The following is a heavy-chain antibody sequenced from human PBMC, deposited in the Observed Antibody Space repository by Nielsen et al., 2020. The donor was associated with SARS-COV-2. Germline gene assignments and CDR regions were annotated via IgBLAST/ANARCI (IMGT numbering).Heavy chain of an antibody. J-gene: IGHJ4*02. CDR3: ATMGAYSL. D-gene: IGHD1-26*01. Sequence: GESLKISCAASGFNFKGYELSWVRQAPGKGLEWISYVGIGGSSTFYADSVKGRFTISRDNAKNSLYLQMNSLRAEDTALYYCATMGAYSLWGQGTLVTVSS. V-gene: IGHV3-48*03. CDR1: GFNFKGYE. CDR2: VGIGGSST.